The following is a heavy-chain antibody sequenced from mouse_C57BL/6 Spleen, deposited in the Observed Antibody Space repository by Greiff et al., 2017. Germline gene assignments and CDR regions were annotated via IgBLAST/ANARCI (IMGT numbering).Heavy chain of an antibody. V-gene: IGHV3-6*01. Sequence: EVQVVESGPGLVKPSQSLSLTCSVTGYSITSGYYWNWIRQFPGNKLEWMGYISYDGSNNYNPSLKNRISITRDTSKNQFFLKLNSVTTEDTATYYCARYYGSSHDYAMDYWGQGTSVTVSS. CDR3: ARYYGSSHDYAMDY. D-gene: IGHD1-1*01. J-gene: IGHJ4*01. CDR2: ISYDGSN. CDR1: GYSITSGYY.